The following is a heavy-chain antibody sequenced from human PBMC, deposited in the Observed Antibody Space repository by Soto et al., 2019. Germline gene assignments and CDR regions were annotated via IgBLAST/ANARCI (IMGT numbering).Heavy chain of an antibody. J-gene: IGHJ6*02. Sequence: QVQLVQSGAEVKKPGSSVKVSCKASGGTFSSYAISWVRQAPGQGLEWMVGIIPIFGTANYAQKFQGRVTITADESTSTAYMELSILRSEDTAVYYCARGLVIVATIYYYYYGMDVWGQGTTVTVSS. CDR2: IIPIFGTA. CDR1: GGTFSSYA. CDR3: ARGLVIVATIYYYYYGMDV. V-gene: IGHV1-69*12. D-gene: IGHD5-12*01.